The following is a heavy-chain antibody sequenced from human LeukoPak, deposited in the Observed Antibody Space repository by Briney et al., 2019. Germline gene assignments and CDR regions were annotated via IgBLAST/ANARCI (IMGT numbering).Heavy chain of an antibody. V-gene: IGHV3-7*01. CDR3: ARDGGFGDPFDP. D-gene: IGHD3-10*01. CDR1: GFTLSSYW. J-gene: IGHJ5*02. Sequence: GGSLRLSCAASGFTLSSYWMSWVRQAPGKGLEWVANIKQDGSEKYYVDSVKGRFTISRDNAKNSLYLQMNSLRAEDTAVYYCARDGGFGDPFDPWGQGTLVTVSS. CDR2: IKQDGSEK.